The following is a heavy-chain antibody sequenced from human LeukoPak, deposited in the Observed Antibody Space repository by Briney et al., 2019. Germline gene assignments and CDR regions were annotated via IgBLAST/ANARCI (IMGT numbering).Heavy chain of an antibody. D-gene: IGHD1-1*01. Sequence: SETLSLTCSVSGGYISSGGYFWTWIRRHPGKGQEWIGSISYSGSTYYSPSLKSRVTISVDSSKNQFSLKLSSVTAADTALYYCARADNLNAFDYWGQGTLVTVSS. J-gene: IGHJ4*02. CDR1: GGYISSGGYF. CDR2: ISYSGST. V-gene: IGHV4-31*03. CDR3: ARADNLNAFDY.